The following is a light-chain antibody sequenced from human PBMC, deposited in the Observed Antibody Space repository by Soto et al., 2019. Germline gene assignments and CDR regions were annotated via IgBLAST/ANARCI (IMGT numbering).Light chain of an antibody. Sequence: DIQMTQSPSSLSASEGDRVTITCRASQSISTYLNWYQQKPGKAPKLLIYAAYSLKSGVPSRFSGSGSGTEFTLTIRRLQPEDFAIYSCQQSSSAPLTFGPGNKVDI. CDR3: QQSSSAPLT. CDR1: QSISTY. CDR2: AAY. V-gene: IGKV1-39*01. J-gene: IGKJ3*01.